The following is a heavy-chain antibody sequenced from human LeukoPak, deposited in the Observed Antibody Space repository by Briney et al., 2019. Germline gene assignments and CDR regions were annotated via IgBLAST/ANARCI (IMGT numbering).Heavy chain of an antibody. Sequence: TLSLTCTVSGGSISSGGYYWSWIRQYPGKGLEWIGYIYYSGSTYYNPSLKSRVTISVDTSKNQFSLKLSSVTAADTAVYYCGRYCSSTSCYGYNWFDPWGQGTLVTVSS. CDR3: GRYCSSTSCYGYNWFDP. J-gene: IGHJ5*02. D-gene: IGHD2-2*01. CDR1: GGSISSGGYY. CDR2: IYYSGST. V-gene: IGHV4-31*03.